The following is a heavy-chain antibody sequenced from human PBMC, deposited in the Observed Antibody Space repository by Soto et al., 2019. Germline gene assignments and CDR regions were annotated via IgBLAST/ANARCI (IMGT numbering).Heavy chain of an antibody. CDR3: ARSPEYYYDSL. J-gene: IGHJ4*02. CDR1: GGSISSSSYY. V-gene: IGHV4-39*01. D-gene: IGHD3-22*01. CDR2: IYYSGST. Sequence: PSETLSLTCTVSGGSISSSSYYWGWIRQPPGKGLEWIGSIYYSGSTYYNPSLKSRVTISVDTSKNQFSLKLSSVTAADTAVYYCARSPEYYYDSLWGQGTLVTVSS.